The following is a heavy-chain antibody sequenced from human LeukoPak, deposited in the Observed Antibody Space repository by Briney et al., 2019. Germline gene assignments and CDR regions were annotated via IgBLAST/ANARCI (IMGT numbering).Heavy chain of an antibody. CDR3: ARGKTDGYNAYYYYMDV. D-gene: IGHD5-24*01. Sequence: SETLSLTCTVSGGSISSYYWSWIRQPPGKGLEWIGYIYYSGSTNYNPSLKSRVTISVDTSKNQFSLKLSSVTAADTAVYYCARGKTDGYNAYYYYMDVWGKGTTVTISS. CDR2: IYYSGST. J-gene: IGHJ6*03. V-gene: IGHV4-59*01. CDR1: GGSISSYY.